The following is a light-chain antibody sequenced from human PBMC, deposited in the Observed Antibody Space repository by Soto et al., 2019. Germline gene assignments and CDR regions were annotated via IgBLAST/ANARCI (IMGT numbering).Light chain of an antibody. CDR2: GAS. CDR3: QQYNNWPPYT. CDR1: QSVNSN. V-gene: IGKV3-15*01. Sequence: EIVMTQSPATLSVSPGERATLSCRASQSVNSNLAWYQQKPGQAPSLLIYGASTRATGVPARFSGSGSGTEFTLTISSLWSEDFAVYYCQQYNNWPPYTFGQGTKLEIK. J-gene: IGKJ2*01.